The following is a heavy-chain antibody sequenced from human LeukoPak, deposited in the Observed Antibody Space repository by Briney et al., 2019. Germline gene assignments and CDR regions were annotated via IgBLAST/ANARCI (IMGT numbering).Heavy chain of an antibody. CDR2: ISWNSGSI. D-gene: IGHD1-1*01. J-gene: IGHJ3*02. Sequence: GGSLRLSCAASGFTFDDYAMHWVRQAPGKGLEWVSGISWNSGSIGYADSVKGRFTISRDNAKNTLYLQMNSLRAEDTAVYYCAKNSGSYAFDIWGQGTMVTVSS. CDR1: GFTFDDYA. V-gene: IGHV3-9*01. CDR3: AKNSGSYAFDI.